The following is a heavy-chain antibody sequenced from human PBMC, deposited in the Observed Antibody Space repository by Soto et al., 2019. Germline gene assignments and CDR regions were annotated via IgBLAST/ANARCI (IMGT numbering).Heavy chain of an antibody. D-gene: IGHD5-18*01. CDR1: GGSIITHY. CDR2: SHYSGNT. CDR3: ARGASEYSYGYWFDP. V-gene: IGHV4-59*11. J-gene: IGHJ5*02. Sequence: SETLSLTCTVSGGSIITHYWSWIRQPPGKGLEWIGYSHYSGNTDYNPSLRSRVTMAVDTSKSQVSLNLNSVTAADTAIYYCARGASEYSYGYWFDPWGPGILVTVSS.